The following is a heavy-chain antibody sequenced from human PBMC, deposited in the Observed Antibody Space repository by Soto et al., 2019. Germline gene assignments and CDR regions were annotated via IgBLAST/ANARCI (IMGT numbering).Heavy chain of an antibody. D-gene: IGHD1-7*01. J-gene: IGHJ5*02. V-gene: IGHV4-59*01. Sequence: PSETLSLTCTVSGGSISSYYWSWIRQPPGKGMELIGYIYCSGSNNYNPSLKSRVTISVDTSKNQFSLKLSSVTAEDTAVYYCAREGTTGNWFDPWGQGTLVTVSS. CDR3: AREGTTGNWFDP. CDR2: IYCSGSN. CDR1: GGSISSYY.